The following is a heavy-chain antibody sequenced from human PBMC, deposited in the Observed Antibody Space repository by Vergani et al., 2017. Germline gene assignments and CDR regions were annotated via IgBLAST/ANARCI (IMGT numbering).Heavy chain of an antibody. V-gene: IGHV3-23*04. CDR3: AKDSDDYVWGSYRIYGSFNY. J-gene: IGHJ4*02. CDR2: IDDGGAST. Sequence: EVQLVESGGGLVKRGGSLRLSCATSGFTFTNYAMSWVRQTPGKGLEWISAIDDGGASTYYADSVKGRFTISRDNSNNTLYLQMHSLRAEDTAIYYCAKDSDDYVWGSYRIYGSFNYWGLGTLVTVSS. CDR1: GFTFTNYA. D-gene: IGHD3-16*02.